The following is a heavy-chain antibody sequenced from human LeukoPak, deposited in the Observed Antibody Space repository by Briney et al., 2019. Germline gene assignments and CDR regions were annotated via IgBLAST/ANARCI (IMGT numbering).Heavy chain of an antibody. CDR3: ARNYYDSSGYGSLNWFDP. Sequence: ASVKASCKASGYTFTSYGISWVRQAPGQGLEWMGWISAYNGNTNYAQKLQGRVTMTTDTSTSTAYMELRSLRSDDTAVYYCARNYYDSSGYGSLNWFDPWGQGTLVTVSS. CDR1: GYTFTSYG. D-gene: IGHD3-22*01. CDR2: ISAYNGNT. J-gene: IGHJ5*02. V-gene: IGHV1-18*01.